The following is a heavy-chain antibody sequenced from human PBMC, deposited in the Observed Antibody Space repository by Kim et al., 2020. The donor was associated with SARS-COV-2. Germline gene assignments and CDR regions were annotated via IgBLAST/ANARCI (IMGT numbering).Heavy chain of an antibody. J-gene: IGHJ6*03. D-gene: IGHD4-17*01. V-gene: IGHV1-46*01. CDR3: ARDVGSYGDYYYYYMDV. Sequence: FQGRVTMTRDTSTSTVYMELSSLRSEDTAVYYCARDVGSYGDYYYYYMDVWGKGTTVTVSS.